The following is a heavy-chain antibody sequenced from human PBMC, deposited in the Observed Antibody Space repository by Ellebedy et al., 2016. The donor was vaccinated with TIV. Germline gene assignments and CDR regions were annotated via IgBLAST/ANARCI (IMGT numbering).Heavy chain of an antibody. V-gene: IGHV3-66*01. D-gene: IGHD1-26*01. CDR2: IYSGGST. Sequence: GESLKISXAASGFTVSSNYMSWVRQAPGKGLEWVSVIYSGGSTYYADSVKGRFTISRDNSKNTLYLQMNSLRAEDTAVYYCARAGMGGWMADFDYWGQGTLVTVSS. CDR3: ARAGMGGWMADFDY. CDR1: GFTVSSNY. J-gene: IGHJ4*02.